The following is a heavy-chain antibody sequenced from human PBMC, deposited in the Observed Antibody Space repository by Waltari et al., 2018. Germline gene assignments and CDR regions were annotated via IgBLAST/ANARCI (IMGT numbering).Heavy chain of an antibody. D-gene: IGHD2-21*01. Sequence: QVQLVQSGAEVKKPGASVKISCKTSEYTFTSSYIHWVRQAPGQGLEWTGIINPSGGSTSYAKKFQGRVTMTRDTSTSTVYMELSSLRSEDTAVYYCAVDTGALWMDVWGQGTTVTVSS. CDR2: INPSGGST. CDR1: EYTFTSSY. CDR3: AVDTGALWMDV. V-gene: IGHV1-46*01. J-gene: IGHJ6*02.